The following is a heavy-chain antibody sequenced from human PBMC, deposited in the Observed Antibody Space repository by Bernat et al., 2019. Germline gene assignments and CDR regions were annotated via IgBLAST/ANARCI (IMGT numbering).Heavy chain of an antibody. D-gene: IGHD1-1*01. Sequence: EVQLVESGGGLVKPGGSLRLSCAASGFTFSSYSMNWVRQAPGKWLEWVSSISSSSSYIYYADSVKGRFTISRDNAKNSLYLQMNSLRAEDTAVYYCARDTTGTTPSWYFDLWGRGTLVTVSS. V-gene: IGHV3-21*01. CDR3: ARDTTGTTPSWYFDL. CDR2: ISSSSSYI. J-gene: IGHJ2*01. CDR1: GFTFSSYS.